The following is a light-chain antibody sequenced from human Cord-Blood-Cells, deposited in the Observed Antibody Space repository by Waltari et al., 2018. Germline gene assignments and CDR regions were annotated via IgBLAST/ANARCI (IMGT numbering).Light chain of an antibody. Sequence: QSVLTQPPSASGTPGQRVPISCSGSSSNIGSNPVNWYQQHPGTAPKLLIYSNNQRPSGVPDRFSGSKSGTPASLAISGLQSEDEADYYCAAWDDSLNGPVFGGGTKLTVL. V-gene: IGLV1-44*01. CDR3: AAWDDSLNGPV. J-gene: IGLJ3*02. CDR2: SNN. CDR1: SSNIGSNP.